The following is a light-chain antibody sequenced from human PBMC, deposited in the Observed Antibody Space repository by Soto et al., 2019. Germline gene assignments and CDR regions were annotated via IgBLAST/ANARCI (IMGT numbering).Light chain of an antibody. J-gene: IGKJ5*01. V-gene: IGKV1-39*01. CDR2: AAS. CDR3: QQNYNIPIT. Sequence: DIQVTQSPSSLSASFRDRFTITCQSSQDTRKYLCWYHHKPGSAPRLLIYAASILQRGVPPRFTGSGSGTDFTLTINSLQPEDFGTYYCQQNYNIPITFGPGTLLEIK. CDR1: QDTRKY.